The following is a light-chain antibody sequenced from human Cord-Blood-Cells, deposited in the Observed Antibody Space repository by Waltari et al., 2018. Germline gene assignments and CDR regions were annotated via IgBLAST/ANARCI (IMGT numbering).Light chain of an antibody. J-gene: IGLJ1*01. V-gene: IGLV3-25*03. CDR2: KDS. Sequence: SYELTQPPSVSVSPGQTAXXXXXXXXXXXXXXYWYQQKPGQAPVLVIYKDSERPSGIPERFSGSSSGTTVTLTISGVQAEDEADYYCQSADSSGTYVFGTGTKVTVL. CDR1: XXXXXX. CDR3: QSADSSGTYV.